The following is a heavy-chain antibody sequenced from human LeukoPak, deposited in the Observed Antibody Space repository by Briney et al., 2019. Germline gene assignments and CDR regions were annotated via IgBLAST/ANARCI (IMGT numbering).Heavy chain of an antibody. V-gene: IGHV5-51*01. CDR2: IYPGDSDT. CDR1: GYSFTNYW. Sequence: GESLKISCKGSGYSFTNYWIGWVRQMPGKGLEWMGIIYPGDSDTRYSPSFEGQVTISADKSISTAYVQWSSLKASDTAMYYCARLYDILTSNSFDPWGQGTLVTVSS. CDR3: ARLYDILTSNSFDP. J-gene: IGHJ5*02. D-gene: IGHD3-9*01.